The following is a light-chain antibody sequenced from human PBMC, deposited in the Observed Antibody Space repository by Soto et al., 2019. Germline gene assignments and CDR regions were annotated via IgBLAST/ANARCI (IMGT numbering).Light chain of an antibody. Sequence: QSVLTQPPSVSAAPGQKVTISCSGSSXNIGSNYLSWYQQLPGTAPKVVIYDSSERPSGIPDRFSGSKSGTSATLAITGLQTGDEADYYCGTWDSSLSTVLFGGGTKVTV. J-gene: IGLJ2*01. V-gene: IGLV1-51*01. CDR1: SXNIGSNY. CDR2: DSS. CDR3: GTWDSSLSTVL.